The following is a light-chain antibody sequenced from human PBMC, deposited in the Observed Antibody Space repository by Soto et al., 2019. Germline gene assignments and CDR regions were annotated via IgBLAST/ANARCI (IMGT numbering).Light chain of an antibody. CDR3: QSYDSSLSGSGV. CDR2: GNS. J-gene: IGLJ2*01. V-gene: IGLV1-40*01. Sequence: QSVLTQPPSVSGAPGKRATISCTGSSSNIGAGYDVHWYQQLPGTAPKLLIYGNSNRPSGVPDRFSGSKSGTSASLAITGLQAEDEADYYCQSYDSSLSGSGVFGGGTKLTVL. CDR1: SSNIGAGYD.